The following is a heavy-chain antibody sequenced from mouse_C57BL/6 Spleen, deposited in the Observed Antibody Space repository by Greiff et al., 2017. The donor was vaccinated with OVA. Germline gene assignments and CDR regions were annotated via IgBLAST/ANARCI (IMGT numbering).Heavy chain of an antibody. V-gene: IGHV1-22*01. D-gene: IGHD1-1*01. CDR2: INPNNGGT. CDR1: GYTFTDYN. CDR3: YYGSSWYFDV. J-gene: IGHJ1*03. Sequence: EVQLQQSGPELVKPGASVTMSCKASGYTFTDYNMPWVQQSHGKSLEWIGYINPNNGGTSYNQKFKGKATLTVNKSSSTAYMELRSLTSEDSAVYYCYYGSSWYFDVWGTGTTVTVSS.